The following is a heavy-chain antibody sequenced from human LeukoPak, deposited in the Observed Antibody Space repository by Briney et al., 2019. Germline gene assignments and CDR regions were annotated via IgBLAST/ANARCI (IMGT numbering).Heavy chain of an antibody. D-gene: IGHD3-22*01. Sequence: PGGSLRLSCAASGFTFNSYTMHWVRQAPGKGLEWVAVISYDGNNKYYADSVKGRFTISRDNSKNTLYLQMNSLRAEDTAVYYCARVFSASYYDSSGYLYYWGQGTLVTVSS. V-gene: IGHV3-30*04. CDR2: ISYDGNNK. CDR1: GFTFNSYT. J-gene: IGHJ4*02. CDR3: ARVFSASYYDSSGYLYY.